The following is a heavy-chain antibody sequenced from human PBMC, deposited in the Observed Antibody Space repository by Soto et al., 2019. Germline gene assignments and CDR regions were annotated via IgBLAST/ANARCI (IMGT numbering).Heavy chain of an antibody. J-gene: IGHJ2*01. V-gene: IGHV3-30-3*01. Sequence: QVQLVESGGGVVQPGRSLRLSCAASGFTFSSYAMHWVRRSPGQGLEWVAVISYDGSNKYYADSVKGRFTISRDNSKNTLYLQINSLRAEDTAVYYCARPRDGWYFDLWGRGTLVTVSS. CDR1: GFTFSSYA. CDR3: ARPRDGWYFDL. CDR2: ISYDGSNK.